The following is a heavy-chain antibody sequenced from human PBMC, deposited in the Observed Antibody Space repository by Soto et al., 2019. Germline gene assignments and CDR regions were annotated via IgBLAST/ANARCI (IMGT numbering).Heavy chain of an antibody. CDR1: GFTSSDHY. CDR3: AIHIPDHGKDV. D-gene: IGHD2-21*01. Sequence: EVQMVESGGGWVQPGGSLRLSCAAYGFTSSDHYMDWVRQATGKGLEWVGRIRNKVNSSTTEYAASVKGRFTVSRVDLKNSVYLQMNSLKTVDSAVYNCAIHIPDHGKDVWGQGTTVTVS. CDR2: IRNKVNSSTT. J-gene: IGHJ6*02. V-gene: IGHV3-72*01.